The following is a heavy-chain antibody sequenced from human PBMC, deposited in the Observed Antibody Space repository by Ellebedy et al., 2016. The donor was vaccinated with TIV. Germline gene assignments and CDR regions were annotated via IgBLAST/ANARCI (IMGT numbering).Heavy chain of an antibody. J-gene: IGHJ5*02. Sequence: SETLSLTCTVSGGSISSSSNYWGWIRQPPGKGLEWIGSIYYSGSTYYNPSLKSRVTISVDKSKSQFSLKLSSVTAADTAVYYCARWFGELLYVRWFDPWGQGTLVTVSS. CDR3: ARWFGELLYVRWFDP. V-gene: IGHV4-39*01. CDR1: GGSISSSSNY. CDR2: IYYSGST. D-gene: IGHD3-10*01.